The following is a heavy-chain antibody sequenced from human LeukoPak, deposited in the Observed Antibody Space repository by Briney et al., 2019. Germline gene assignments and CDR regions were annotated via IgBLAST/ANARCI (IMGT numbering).Heavy chain of an antibody. D-gene: IGHD3-10*01. V-gene: IGHV1-18*01. CDR3: ARDPRSGSYRNWFDP. Sequence: GASVTVSCKASGYTFTSYGITWVRQAPGQGLEWLGWISTYSGTTNYAQNLQDRVTMTTDTSTSTAYMELRSLRSDDTAVYYCARDPRSGSYRNWFDPWGQGTLVTVSS. J-gene: IGHJ5*02. CDR1: GYTFTSYG. CDR2: ISTYSGTT.